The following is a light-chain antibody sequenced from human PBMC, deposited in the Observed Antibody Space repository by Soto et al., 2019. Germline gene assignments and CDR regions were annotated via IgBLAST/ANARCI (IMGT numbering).Light chain of an antibody. CDR3: QQYNKWPYT. CDR1: QSVRTN. J-gene: IGKJ2*01. V-gene: IGKV3-15*01. CDR2: GAS. Sequence: EVVLTQSPATLSVSAGGTVTLSCRASQSVRTNVAWYQQIPGQAPRLLVYGASTRATGVPARFSGSGSGTEFTLTISSLQSEDCAVYYCQQYNKWPYTFGQGTKVDIK.